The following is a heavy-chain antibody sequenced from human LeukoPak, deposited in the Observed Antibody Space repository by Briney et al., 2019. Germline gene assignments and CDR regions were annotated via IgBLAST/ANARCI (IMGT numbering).Heavy chain of an antibody. V-gene: IGHV1-46*01. CDR1: GYTFTSYY. CDR2: IDPSGGST. Sequence: ASVKVSCKASGYTFTSYYMHWVRQAPGQGLEWMGIIDPSGGSTSYAQKFQGRVTMTRDTSTSTVYMELSSLRSEDTAVYYCASGLWFGELYLDPWGQGTLVTVSS. J-gene: IGHJ5*02. CDR3: ASGLWFGELYLDP. D-gene: IGHD3-10*01.